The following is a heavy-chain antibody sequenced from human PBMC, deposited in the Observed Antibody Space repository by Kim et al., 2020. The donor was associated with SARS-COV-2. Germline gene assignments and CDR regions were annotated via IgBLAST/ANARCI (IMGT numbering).Heavy chain of an antibody. D-gene: IGHD3-22*01. CDR2: ISPYNGNT. V-gene: IGHV1-18*01. CDR3: ARDRFYYDSSGHYSVTPYDH. J-gene: IGHJ4*02. Sequence: ASVKVSCKASGYSFNTYGISWVRQAPGQGLEWMGWISPYNGNTNYAQKVQGRVTMTTDTSTSTAYMEVRNLRSDDTAVYYCARDRFYYDSSGHYSVTPYDHWGQGTLVTVSS. CDR1: GYSFNTYG.